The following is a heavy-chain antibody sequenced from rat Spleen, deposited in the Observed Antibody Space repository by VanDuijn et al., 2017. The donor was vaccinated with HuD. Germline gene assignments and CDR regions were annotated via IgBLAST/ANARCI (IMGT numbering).Heavy chain of an antibody. V-gene: IGHV5-20*01. CDR2: ISYDGTST. D-gene: IGHD1-12*02. J-gene: IGHJ2*01. CDR1: GFTFSDYY. CDR3: TTDTFDDVTYYPGGFNY. Sequence: EVQLVESDGDLVQPGRSLKLSCVASGFTFSDYYIAWVRQAPTKGLEWVATISYDGTSTYSRDSVKGRFTISRDNAKSTLYLQLDSLRSEDTATYYCTTDTFDDVTYYPGGFNYCGQGVMVTVSS.